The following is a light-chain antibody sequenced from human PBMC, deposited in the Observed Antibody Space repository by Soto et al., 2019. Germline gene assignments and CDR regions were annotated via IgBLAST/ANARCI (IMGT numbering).Light chain of an antibody. CDR2: EVT. J-gene: IGLJ1*01. V-gene: IGLV2-14*01. CDR1: SDDVGAFNY. CDR3: TSYASSVYYV. Sequence: QSALTQPASVSGSPGQSITISCTGTSDDVGAFNYVSWYQQHPGKAPKLMIFEVTRRPSGVSNRFSGSKSGNTASLTISGLQAEDEADYYCTSYASSVYYVFGTGTKLT.